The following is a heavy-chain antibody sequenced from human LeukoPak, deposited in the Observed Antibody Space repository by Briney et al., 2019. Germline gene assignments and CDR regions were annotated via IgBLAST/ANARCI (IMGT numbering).Heavy chain of an antibody. D-gene: IGHD3-22*01. CDR3: AAAYYDSSGYYYVDY. Sequence: ASVKVSCKASGYTFTSYYMHWVRQAPGQGLEWMGIINPSGGSTSYAQKFQGRVTMTRDTSTSTVYMELSSLRSDDTAVYYCAAAYYDSSGYYYVDYWGRGTLVTVSS. CDR2: INPSGGST. V-gene: IGHV1-46*03. J-gene: IGHJ4*02. CDR1: GYTFTSYY.